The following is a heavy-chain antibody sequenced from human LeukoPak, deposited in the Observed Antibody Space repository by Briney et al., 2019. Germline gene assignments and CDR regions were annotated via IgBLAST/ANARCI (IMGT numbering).Heavy chain of an antibody. CDR2: INSDGSST. CDR3: AREGGSGSYYYYYGMDV. Sequence: QPGGSLRLSCAASGFTFSSYWMHWVRQAPGKGLEWVSRINSDGSSTSYADSVKGRFTISRDNAKNTLYLQMNSLRAEDTAVYYCAREGGSGSYYYYYGMDVWGQGTTVTVSS. V-gene: IGHV3-74*01. CDR1: GFTFSSYW. J-gene: IGHJ6*02. D-gene: IGHD3-10*01.